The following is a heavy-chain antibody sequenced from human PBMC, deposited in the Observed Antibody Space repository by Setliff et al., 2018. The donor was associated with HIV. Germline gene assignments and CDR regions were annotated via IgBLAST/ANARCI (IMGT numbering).Heavy chain of an antibody. CDR2: IQQDGSGK. J-gene: IGHJ4*02. D-gene: IGHD4-17*01. CDR1: GFSFRTYW. CDR3: ARDYYGGYGDYDFGNYFDY. V-gene: IGHV3-7*03. Sequence: GGSLRLSCAVSGFSFRTYWMSWVRQAPGKGLEWVANIQQDGSGKYYVDSVKGRFTISRDNAKNSLSLQMNSLRAEDTAVYYCARDYYGGYGDYDFGNYFDYWGQGTLVT.